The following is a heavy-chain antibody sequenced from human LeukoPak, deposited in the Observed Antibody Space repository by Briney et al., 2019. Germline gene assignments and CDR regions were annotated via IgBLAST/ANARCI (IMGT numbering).Heavy chain of an antibody. Sequence: GGSLRLSCTVSGFTVSSDSMSWVRQAPGKGLEWVSFIYSGGSTHYSDSVKGRFTISRDNSKNTLYLQMNRLRAEDTAVYYCARRAGAYSHPYDYWGQGTLVTVSS. CDR1: GFTVSSDS. J-gene: IGHJ4*02. CDR3: ARRAGAYSHPYDY. D-gene: IGHD4/OR15-4a*01. V-gene: IGHV3-53*01. CDR2: IYSGGST.